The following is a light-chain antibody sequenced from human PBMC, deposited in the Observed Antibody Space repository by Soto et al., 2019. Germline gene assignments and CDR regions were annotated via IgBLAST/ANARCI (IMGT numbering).Light chain of an antibody. CDR3: QQSFTTLT. V-gene: IGKV1-39*01. Sequence: DIQMTQSPSSLSASVGDRDNITCRASQTSRTFLNWYQQRPGKVPKLLIYAASNLQSGVPSRFSGSGSGTDFTLTISSLQPEDFATYYCQQSFTTLTFGPGTKVDV. CDR2: AAS. J-gene: IGKJ3*01. CDR1: QTSRTF.